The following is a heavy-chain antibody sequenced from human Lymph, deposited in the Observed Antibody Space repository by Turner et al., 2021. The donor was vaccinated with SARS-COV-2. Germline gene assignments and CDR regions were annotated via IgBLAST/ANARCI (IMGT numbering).Heavy chain of an antibody. CDR3: ARNLGYDNSGYYYDY. V-gene: IGHV1-69*01. CDR1: GGTFSSYA. CDR2: IIPIFGTA. Sequence: QVQLVQSGAEVKKPGSSVKVSCKASGGTFSSYAISWVRQAPGQGLEWMGGIIPIFGTANYAQKFRCRVTITADESTNTAYMELSSLKSEDTAVFYCARNLGYDNSGYYYDYWGQGTLVTVSS. D-gene: IGHD3-22*01. J-gene: IGHJ4*02.